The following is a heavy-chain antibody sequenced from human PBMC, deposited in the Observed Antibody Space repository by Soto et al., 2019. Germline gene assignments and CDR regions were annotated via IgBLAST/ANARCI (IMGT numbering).Heavy chain of an antibody. Sequence: EVQLLESGGGLVQPGGSLRLSCAASGFTFSTSGMSWVRQAPGKGLEWVSSISGSGDYTNYADSVKGRFTISRDNSKXXXXXXXXXXXXXDTAVYYCANHGGFDIWGQGTMVAVSS. CDR1: GFTFSTSG. CDR2: ISGSGDYT. J-gene: IGHJ3*02. D-gene: IGHD4-17*01. V-gene: IGHV3-23*01. CDR3: ANHGGFDI.